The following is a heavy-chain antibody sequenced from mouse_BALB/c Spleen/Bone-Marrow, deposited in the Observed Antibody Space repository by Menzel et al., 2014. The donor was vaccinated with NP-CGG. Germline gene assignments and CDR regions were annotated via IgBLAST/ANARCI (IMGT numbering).Heavy chain of an antibody. J-gene: IGHJ2*01. CDR1: GFNIKDTY. Sequence: VQLQQSGAELVKPGASVKLSCTASGFNIKDTYMHWVKQRPEQGLEWIGRIDPANGNTKYDPKFQGKATITADTSSNTAYLQLSSLTSDDTAVYYCARYYYGFYFDYWGQGTPLTVSS. CDR3: ARYYYGFYFDY. D-gene: IGHD1-1*01. CDR2: IDPANGNT. V-gene: IGHV14-3*02.